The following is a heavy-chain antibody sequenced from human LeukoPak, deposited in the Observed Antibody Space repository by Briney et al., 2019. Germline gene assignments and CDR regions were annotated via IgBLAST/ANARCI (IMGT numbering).Heavy chain of an antibody. CDR1: GFTVSSNY. V-gene: IGHV3-53*01. CDR2: IYSGGST. Sequence: PGGSLRLSCAASGFTVSSNYMSWVRQAPGKGLEWVSVIYSGGSTYYADSVKGRFTISRDNSKSTLYIQMNSLKTEDTAVYYCTVVYATFDYWGQGTLVTVSS. CDR3: TVVYATFDY. D-gene: IGHD2-8*02. J-gene: IGHJ4*02.